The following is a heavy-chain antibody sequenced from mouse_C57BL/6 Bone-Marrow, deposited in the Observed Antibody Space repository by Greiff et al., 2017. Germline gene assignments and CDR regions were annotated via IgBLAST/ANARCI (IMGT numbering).Heavy chain of an antibody. D-gene: IGHD2-10*02. V-gene: IGHV1-81*01. CDR1: GYTFTSYG. Sequence: VQRVESGAELARPGASVKLSCKASGYTFTSYGISWVKQRTGQGLEWIGEIYPRSGNTYYNEKFKGKATLTADKSSSTAYMELRSLTSEDSAVYFCARKPLVGDYWGQGTSVTVSS. CDR2: IYPRSGNT. CDR3: ARKPLVGDY. J-gene: IGHJ4*01.